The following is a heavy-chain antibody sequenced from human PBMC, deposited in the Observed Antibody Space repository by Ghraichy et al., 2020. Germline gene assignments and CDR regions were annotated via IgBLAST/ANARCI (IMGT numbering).Heavy chain of an antibody. CDR2: IYYSGST. D-gene: IGHD3-3*01. CDR3: ARVSRGFGVPYYYYYMDV. CDR1: GGSISSGGYS. Sequence: SQTLSLTCAVSGGSISSGGYSWSWIRQPPGKGLEWIGYIYYSGSTYYNPSLKSRVTISVDTSKNQFSLKLSSVTAADTAVYYCARVSRGFGVPYYYYYMDVWGKGTMVTVSS. V-gene: IGHV4-30-4*07. J-gene: IGHJ6*03.